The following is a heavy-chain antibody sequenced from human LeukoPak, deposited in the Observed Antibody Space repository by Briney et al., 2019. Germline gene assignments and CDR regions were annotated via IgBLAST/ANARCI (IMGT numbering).Heavy chain of an antibody. Sequence: GGSLRLSCAASGFTFSSYSMNWVRQAPGKGLEWVSSISSSSSYIYYADSVEGRFTISRDNAKNSLYLQMNSLRAEDTAVYYCARAPAAAGPGYWGQGTLVTVSS. V-gene: IGHV3-21*01. J-gene: IGHJ4*02. CDR1: GFTFSSYS. CDR2: ISSSSSYI. CDR3: ARAPAAAGPGY. D-gene: IGHD6-13*01.